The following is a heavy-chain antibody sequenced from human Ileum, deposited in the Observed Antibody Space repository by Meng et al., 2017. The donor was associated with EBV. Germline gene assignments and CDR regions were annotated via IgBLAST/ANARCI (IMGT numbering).Heavy chain of an antibody. D-gene: IGHD4-17*01. V-gene: IGHV4-4*02. J-gene: IGHJ4*02. CDR2: IYHSGST. Sequence: QVQLRESGSEQLKPSGTLSLTCAGSGDSSSINHWWGWVRQPPGKGLGCIGEIYHSGSTNYIPSFKGRVTMSVDRSKNQISLNLSSVTAADTAVYYCASGRDYAWHSWGRGTLVTVSS. CDR3: ASGRDYAWHS. CDR1: GDSSSINHW.